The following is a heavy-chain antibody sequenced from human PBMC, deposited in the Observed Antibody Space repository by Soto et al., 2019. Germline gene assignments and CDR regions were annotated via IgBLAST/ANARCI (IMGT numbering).Heavy chain of an antibody. CDR3: ARSWKQLEESLLDFDY. D-gene: IGHD6-13*01. CDR2: ISAYNGNT. CDR1: GYTFTSYG. J-gene: IGHJ4*02. V-gene: IGHV1-18*04. Sequence: ASVKVSCKASGYTFTSYGISWVRQAPGQGLEWMGCISAYNGNTKYAQKLQGRVTMTTDTSTSTAYMELRSLRSDDTAVYYGARSWKQLEESLLDFDYWGQGTLVPVSS.